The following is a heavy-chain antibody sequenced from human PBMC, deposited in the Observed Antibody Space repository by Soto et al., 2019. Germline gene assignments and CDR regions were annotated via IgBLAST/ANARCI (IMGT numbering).Heavy chain of an antibody. Sequence: GASVKVSSKASGYTFTSYDINWARQATGQGLEWMGWMNPNSGNTGYAQKFQGRVTMTRNTSISTAYMELSSLRSEDTAVYYCARWPDGYYYYGMDVWGQGTTVTVSS. J-gene: IGHJ6*02. V-gene: IGHV1-8*01. CDR1: GYTFTSYD. CDR2: MNPNSGNT. CDR3: ARWPDGYYYYGMDV.